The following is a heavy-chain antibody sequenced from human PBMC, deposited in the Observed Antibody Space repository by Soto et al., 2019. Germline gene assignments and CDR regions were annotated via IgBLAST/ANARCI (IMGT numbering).Heavy chain of an antibody. CDR1: GFTFSSYG. CDR2: ISYDGSNK. V-gene: IGHV3-30*18. D-gene: IGHD6-13*01. J-gene: IGHJ4*02. CDR3: AQGGYSSSWYLPLVGAVAGASFDY. Sequence: QVQLVESGGGVVQPGRSLRLSCAASGFTFSSYGMHWVRQAPGKGLEWVAVISYDGSNKYYADSVKGRFTISRDNSKNTLYLQMNSLRAEDTAVYYCAQGGYSSSWYLPLVGAVAGASFDYWGQGTLVTVSS.